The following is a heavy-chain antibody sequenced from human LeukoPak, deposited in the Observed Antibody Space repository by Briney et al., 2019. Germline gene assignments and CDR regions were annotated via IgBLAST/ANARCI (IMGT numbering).Heavy chain of an antibody. V-gene: IGHV4-59*12. CDR2: IYYSGST. CDR1: GGSISSYY. D-gene: IGHD3-10*01. CDR3: ARAGYYGSGSYYWFDP. J-gene: IGHJ5*02. Sequence: PSETLSLTCTVSGGSISSYYWSWIRQPPGKGLEWIGYIYYSGSTNYNPSLKSRVTISVDTSKNQFSLKLSSVTAADTAVYYCARAGYYGSGSYYWFDPWGQGTLVTVSS.